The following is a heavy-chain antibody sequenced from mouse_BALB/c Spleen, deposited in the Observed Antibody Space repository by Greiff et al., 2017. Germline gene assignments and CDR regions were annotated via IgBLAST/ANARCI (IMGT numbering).Heavy chain of an antibody. J-gene: IGHJ3*01. Sequence: VQLKQSGAELVKPGASVKLSCTASGFNIKDTYMHWVKQRPEQGLEWIGRIDPANGNTKYDPKFQGKATITADTSSNTAYLQLSSLTSEDTAVYYCARDGYDLAWFAYWGQGTLVTVSA. CDR3: ARDGYDLAWFAY. CDR2: IDPANGNT. V-gene: IGHV14-3*02. CDR1: GFNIKDTY. D-gene: IGHD2-2*01.